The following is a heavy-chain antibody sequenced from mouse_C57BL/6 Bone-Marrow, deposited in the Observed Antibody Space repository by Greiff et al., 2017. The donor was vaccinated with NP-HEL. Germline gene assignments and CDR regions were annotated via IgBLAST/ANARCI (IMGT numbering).Heavy chain of an antibody. CDR2: ISSGGSYT. Sequence: EVKLVESGGDLVKPGGSLKLSCAASGFTFSSYGMSWVRQTPDKRLEWVATISSGGSYTYYPDSVKGRFTISRDNAKNTYLQMSSLKSEDTAMYYCASPYDYDVAWFAYWGQGTLVTVSA. CDR1: GFTFSSYG. CDR3: ASPYDYDVAWFAY. V-gene: IGHV5-6*02. J-gene: IGHJ3*01. D-gene: IGHD2-4*01.